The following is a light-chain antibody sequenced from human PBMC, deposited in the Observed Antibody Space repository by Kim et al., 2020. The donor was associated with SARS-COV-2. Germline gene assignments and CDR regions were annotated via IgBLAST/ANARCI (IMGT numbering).Light chain of an antibody. V-gene: IGLV4-69*01. CDR1: REHSSYA. J-gene: IGLJ2*01. CDR2: VNSDGSH. CDR3: QTWGTGFVV. Sequence: ASVKLTYTMRREHSSYAIAWLKRQQKKGPRYLMKVNSDGSHTRGEGSHDRFSGSSSGDERYLSISNLQSEDEADFYCQTWGTGFVVFGRGTQLTVL.